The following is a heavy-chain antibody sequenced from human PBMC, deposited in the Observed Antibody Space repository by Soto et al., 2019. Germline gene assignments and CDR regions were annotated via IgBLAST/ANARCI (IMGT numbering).Heavy chain of an antibody. CDR2: ISVYNGNT. CDR3: ARDGVAGTTGISAY. V-gene: IGHV1-18*01. J-gene: IGHJ4*02. D-gene: IGHD1-7*01. Sequence: ASVKVSCKASGYTFSSIGISWVRQAPGQGLEWMGWISVYNGNTKYAQDFQGRVTMTTDTSTSTAYMELRSLRSDDTAVYYCARDGVAGTTGISAYWGQGTLVTVSS. CDR1: GYTFSSIG.